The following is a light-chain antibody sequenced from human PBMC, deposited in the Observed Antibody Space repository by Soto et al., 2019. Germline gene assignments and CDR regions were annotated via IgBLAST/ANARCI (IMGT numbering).Light chain of an antibody. V-gene: IGLV2-14*01. CDR3: SSYTSSSTIV. J-gene: IGLJ2*01. Sequence: QSVLTQPASVSGSPGQSITISCTGTSSDVGGYKYVSWYRQYPGKAPKLLIFEVSSRPSGVSNRFSGSKSGNTASLTISGLQAEDQADYYCSSYTSSSTIVFGGGTKLTV. CDR2: EVS. CDR1: SSDVGGYKY.